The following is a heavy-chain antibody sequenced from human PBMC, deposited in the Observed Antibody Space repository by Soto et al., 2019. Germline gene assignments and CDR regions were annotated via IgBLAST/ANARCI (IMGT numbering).Heavy chain of an antibody. CDR1: GYTFTSYG. V-gene: IGHV1-18*01. CDR3: AREGYDYVWGSYRYNYFDY. D-gene: IGHD3-16*02. J-gene: IGHJ4*02. CDR2: ISAYNGNT. Sequence: QVQLVQSGAEVKKPGASVKVSCKASGYTFTSYGISWVRQAPGQGLEWMGWISAYNGNTNYAQKLQGRVTMTTDTSTSTAYMELRSLRSEDTAVYYCAREGYDYVWGSYRYNYFDYWGQGTLVTVSS.